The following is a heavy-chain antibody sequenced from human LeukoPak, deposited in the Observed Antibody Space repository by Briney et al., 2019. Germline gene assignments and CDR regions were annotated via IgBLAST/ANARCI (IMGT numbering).Heavy chain of an antibody. J-gene: IGHJ4*02. D-gene: IGHD3-9*01. CDR2: IYSGGST. CDR3: ASTTGIFDWLFYYFDY. CDR1: GFTVSSNY. V-gene: IGHV3-53*01. Sequence: GGSLRLSCAASGFTVSSNYMSWVRQAPGKGLEWVSVIYSGGSTYYADSVKGRFTISRDNSKNTLYLQMNSLRAEDTAVYYCASTTGIFDWLFYYFDYWGQGTLVTVSS.